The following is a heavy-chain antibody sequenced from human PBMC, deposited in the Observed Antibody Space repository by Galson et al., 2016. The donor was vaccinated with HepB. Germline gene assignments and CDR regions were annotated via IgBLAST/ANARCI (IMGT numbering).Heavy chain of an antibody. CDR2: VDPRDSYI. Sequence: QSGAEVKKPGESLRISCQASGYSFTDYWITWVRQMPGKGLEWMGRVDPRDSYINYSPSFQGRVTISVDRSISAAYLQWCRLRASDTATYYCARHVHSSSSGADDFWGQGSLVTVSS. CDR1: GYSFTDYW. CDR3: ARHVHSSSSGADDF. V-gene: IGHV5-10-1*01. J-gene: IGHJ4*02. D-gene: IGHD3-22*01.